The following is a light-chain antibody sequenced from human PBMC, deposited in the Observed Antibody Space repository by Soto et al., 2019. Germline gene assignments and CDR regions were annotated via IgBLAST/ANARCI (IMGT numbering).Light chain of an antibody. CDR2: DAS. V-gene: IGKV3-11*01. CDR1: QSVTTY. CDR3: QQRSNWPPIT. J-gene: IGKJ3*01. Sequence: EVVLTQSPATLSLSPGERATLSCTASQSVTTYLAWYQQKPGQAPRLLIYDASTRATGIPARFSGSGSGTDFTLTISSLEPEDFVIYYCQQRSNWPPITFGPGTKVDIK.